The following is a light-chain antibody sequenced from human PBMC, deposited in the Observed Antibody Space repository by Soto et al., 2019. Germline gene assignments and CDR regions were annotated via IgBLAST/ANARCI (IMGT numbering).Light chain of an antibody. V-gene: IGKV1-9*01. J-gene: IGKJ4*01. CDR2: AAS. CDR3: QQLNSYHPLT. CDR1: QGISSY. Sequence: IQLTQSPSSLSASVGDIVTITFRASQGISSYLAWYQQKPGKAPKLLIYAASTLQSGVPSMFSGSGSGTDFTLTISSLQPEDFATYYCQQLNSYHPLTFGGGTKVDI.